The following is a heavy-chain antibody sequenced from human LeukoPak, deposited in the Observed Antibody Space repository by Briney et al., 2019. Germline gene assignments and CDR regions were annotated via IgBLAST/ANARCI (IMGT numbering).Heavy chain of an antibody. CDR1: GYIFTGYY. V-gene: IGHV1-2*02. CDR3: ARDTKKVPAAMYILDY. D-gene: IGHD2-2*01. J-gene: IGHJ4*02. CDR2: INPKSGGT. Sequence: ASVKVSCKASGYIFTGYYMHWVRQAPGQGLEWMGWINPKSGGTNYAQKFQGRVTMTRDTSISTAYMELSRLRSDDTAVYYCARDTKKVPAAMYILDYWGQGTLVTVSS.